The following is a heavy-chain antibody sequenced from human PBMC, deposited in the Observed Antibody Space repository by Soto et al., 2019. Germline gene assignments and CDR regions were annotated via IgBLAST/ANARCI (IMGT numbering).Heavy chain of an antibody. Sequence: GGSLRLSCAVSGFTFKDYGMHWVRQAQGKGLEWVAVIYSGGSTYYADSVKGRFTISRDNSKTTLYLQMNSLRAEDTAVYYCAKGPYVGRTALWGQGTLVTVSS. J-gene: IGHJ4*02. V-gene: IGHV3-NL1*01. D-gene: IGHD3-16*01. CDR1: GFTFKDYG. CDR2: IYSGGST. CDR3: AKGPYVGRTAL.